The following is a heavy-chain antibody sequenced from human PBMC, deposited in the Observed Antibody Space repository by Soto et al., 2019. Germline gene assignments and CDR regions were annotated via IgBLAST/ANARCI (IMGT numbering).Heavy chain of an antibody. CDR2: IYYSGST. J-gene: IGHJ5*02. Sequence: EPLSLTCTVSGGSISSSSYYWGWIRQPPGKGLEWIGSIYYSGSTYYNPSLKSRVTISVDTSKNQFSLKLSSVTAADTAVYYCARTLIVVVVADYNWFDPWGQGTLVTVSS. CDR3: ARTLIVVVVADYNWFDP. CDR1: GGSISSSSYY. D-gene: IGHD2-15*01. V-gene: IGHV4-39*01.